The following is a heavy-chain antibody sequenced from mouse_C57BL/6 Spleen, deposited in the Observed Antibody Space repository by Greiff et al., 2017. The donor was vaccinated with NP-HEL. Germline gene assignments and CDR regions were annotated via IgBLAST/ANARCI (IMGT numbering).Heavy chain of an antibody. CDR3: ARGAPSTPFAY. D-gene: IGHD6-1*01. CDR2: IDPSDSYT. CDR1: GYTFTSYW. J-gene: IGHJ3*01. V-gene: IGHV1-69*01. Sequence: VQLQQSGAELVMPGASVKLSCKASGYTFTSYWMHWVKQRPGQGLEWIGEIDPSDSYTNYNQKFKGKSTLTVDKSSSTAYMQLSSLTSEDSAVYYCARGAPSTPFAYWGQGTLVTVSA.